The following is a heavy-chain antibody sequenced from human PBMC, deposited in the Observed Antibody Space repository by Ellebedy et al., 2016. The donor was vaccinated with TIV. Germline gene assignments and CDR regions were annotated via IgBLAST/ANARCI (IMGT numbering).Heavy chain of an antibody. CDR1: GFIVSSNY. D-gene: IGHD3-9*01. V-gene: IGHV3-66*01. Sequence: PGGSLRLSCAASGFIVSSNYMSWVRQAPGKGLEWVSVIYSDGSTYYADSVKGRFTISRDNSKNTLYLQMNSLRAEDTSVYYCAREDDILTGQLDYWGQGTLVTVSS. J-gene: IGHJ4*02. CDR3: AREDDILTGQLDY. CDR2: IYSDGST.